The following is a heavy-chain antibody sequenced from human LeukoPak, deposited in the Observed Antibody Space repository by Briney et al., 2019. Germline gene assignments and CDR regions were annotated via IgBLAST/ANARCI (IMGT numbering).Heavy chain of an antibody. CDR2: IYYSGST. CDR1: GGSLSGYF. Sequence: SETLSLTCAVTGGSLSGYFWSWIRQPPGKGLEWIGYIYYSGSTNYNPSLKSRVTISVDTSKNQFSLKLSSVTAADTAVYYCARHYYGYYFDYWGQGTLVTVSS. V-gene: IGHV4-59*08. J-gene: IGHJ4*02. D-gene: IGHD3-22*01. CDR3: ARHYYGYYFDY.